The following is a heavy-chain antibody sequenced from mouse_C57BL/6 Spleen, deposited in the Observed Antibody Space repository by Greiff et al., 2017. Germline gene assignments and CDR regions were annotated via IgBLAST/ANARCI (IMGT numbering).Heavy chain of an antibody. CDR1: GYTFTSYW. CDR2: IHPNSGST. Sequence: QVQLQQPGAELVKPGASVKLSCKASGYTFTSYWMHWVKQRPGQGLEWIGMIHPNSGSTNYNEKFKSKATLTVDKSSSTAYMQLSSLTSEDSAVYYCAREAPLTGTNWYFDVWGTGTTVTVSS. V-gene: IGHV1-64*01. J-gene: IGHJ1*03. CDR3: AREAPLTGTNWYFDV. D-gene: IGHD4-1*01.